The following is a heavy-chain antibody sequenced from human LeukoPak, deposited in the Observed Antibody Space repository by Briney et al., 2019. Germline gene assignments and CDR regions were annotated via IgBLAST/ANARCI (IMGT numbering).Heavy chain of an antibody. CDR1: GGTFSSYA. CDR2: IIPIFGTA. Sequence: SVKVSCKASGGTFSSYAISWVRQAPGQGLEWMGGIIPIFGTANYAQKFQGRVTITADESTSTAYMELSSLRSEDTDVYYCARGDYDSSGYSFVSFWGQGTLVTVSS. V-gene: IGHV1-69*01. CDR3: ARGDYDSSGYSFVSF. J-gene: IGHJ4*02. D-gene: IGHD3-22*01.